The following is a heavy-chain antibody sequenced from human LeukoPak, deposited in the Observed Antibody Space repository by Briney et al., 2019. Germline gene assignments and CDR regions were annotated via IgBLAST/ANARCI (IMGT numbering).Heavy chain of an antibody. Sequence: GGSLRLSCAASGFTFSTYPMNWVRQAPGKGLEWVSYISSRSSTIYYADSVKGRFTISRDNAKNSLYLQMNSLRAEDTAVYYCARDYGITMIVVANDYWGQGTLVTVSS. J-gene: IGHJ4*02. CDR2: ISSRSSTI. V-gene: IGHV3-48*04. CDR1: GFTFSTYP. D-gene: IGHD3-22*01. CDR3: ARDYGITMIVVANDY.